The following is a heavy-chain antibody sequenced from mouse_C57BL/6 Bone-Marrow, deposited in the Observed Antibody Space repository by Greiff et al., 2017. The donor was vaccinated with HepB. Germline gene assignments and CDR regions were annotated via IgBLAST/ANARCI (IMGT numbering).Heavy chain of an antibody. J-gene: IGHJ2*01. CDR3: TSHYYGSLYYFDY. V-gene: IGHV14-4*01. CDR1: GFNIKDDY. D-gene: IGHD1-1*01. Sequence: EVQLQQSGAELVRPGASVKLSCTASGFNIKDDYMHWVKQRPEQGLEWIGWIDPENGDTECASKFQGKATITADTSSNPAYLQLSSLTSEDTAVYYCTSHYYGSLYYFDYWGQGTTLTVSS. CDR2: IDPENGDT.